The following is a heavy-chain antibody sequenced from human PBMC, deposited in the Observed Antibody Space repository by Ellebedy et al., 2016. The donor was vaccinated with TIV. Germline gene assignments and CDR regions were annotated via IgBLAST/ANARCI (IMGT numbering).Heavy chain of an antibody. Sequence: ASVKVSXXASGYTFTSYDINWVRQATGQGLEWMGWMNPNSGNTGYAQKFQGRVTMTRDTSISTAYMELSRLRSDDTAVYYCASPGNSMIVKSPGYYYYYGMDVWGQGTTVTVSS. CDR3: ASPGNSMIVKSPGYYYYYGMDV. CDR1: GYTFTSYD. J-gene: IGHJ6*02. CDR2: MNPNSGNT. D-gene: IGHD3-22*01. V-gene: IGHV1-8*01.